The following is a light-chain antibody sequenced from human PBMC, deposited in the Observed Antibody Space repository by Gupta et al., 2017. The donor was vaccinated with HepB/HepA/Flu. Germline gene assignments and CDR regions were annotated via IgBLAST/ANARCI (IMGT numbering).Light chain of an antibody. CDR3: QQRNNCPLT. CDR2: DAS. Sequence: EIVLTQSPATLSLSPGERATLSCRASQSVSRYLAWYQQKPGQAPRLLIYDASNRATGIPARFSGSGCGTDFTLTISSQEPEDFAVYCCQQRNNCPLTFGGGTXVEIK. V-gene: IGKV3-11*01. CDR1: QSVSRY. J-gene: IGKJ4*01.